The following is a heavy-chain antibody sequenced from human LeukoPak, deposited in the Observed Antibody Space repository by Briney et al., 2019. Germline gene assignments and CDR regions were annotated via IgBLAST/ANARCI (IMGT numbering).Heavy chain of an antibody. CDR1: GFTVSSNY. D-gene: IGHD3-10*01. CDR3: AREVVRGVIDY. V-gene: IGHV3-53*01. J-gene: IGHJ4*02. CDR2: IYSGGST. Sequence: GGSLRLSCAASGFTVSSNYMSWVRQAPGKGLEWVSVIYSGGSTYYAGSVKGRFTISRDNSKNTLYLQMNSLRAEDTAVYYCAREVVRGVIDYWGQGTLVTVSS.